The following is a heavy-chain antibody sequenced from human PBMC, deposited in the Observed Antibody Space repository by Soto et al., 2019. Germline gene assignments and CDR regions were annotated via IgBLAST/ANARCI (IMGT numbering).Heavy chain of an antibody. D-gene: IGHD2-21*01. CDR3: AKEDFYSGVCYYSGS. J-gene: IGHJ4*02. V-gene: IGHV3-23*01. CDR1: EVTFSSYA. Sequence: GGSLRLSSAASEVTFSSYAMSWVRQAPGKGLEWVSTISGSGDSKYYADSVKGRFTISRDNSKNTLYLQMNSLRVEDTAFYYCAKEDFYSGVCYYSGSWGQGTLVTVSS. CDR2: ISGSGDSK.